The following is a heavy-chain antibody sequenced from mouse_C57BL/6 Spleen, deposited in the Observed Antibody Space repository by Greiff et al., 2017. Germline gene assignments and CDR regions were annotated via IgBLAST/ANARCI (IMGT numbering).Heavy chain of an antibody. CDR3: ARSNWDYLDY. J-gene: IGHJ2*01. CDR2: INPGSGGT. Sequence: LVESGAELVRPGTSVKVSCKASGYAFTNYLIEWVKQRPGQGLEWIGVINPGSGGTNYPEKFKGKATLTEDKSSSTAYMQLSSLTSEDSAVYFCARSNWDYLDYWGQGTTLTVSS. CDR1: GYAFTNYL. V-gene: IGHV1-54*01. D-gene: IGHD4-1*01.